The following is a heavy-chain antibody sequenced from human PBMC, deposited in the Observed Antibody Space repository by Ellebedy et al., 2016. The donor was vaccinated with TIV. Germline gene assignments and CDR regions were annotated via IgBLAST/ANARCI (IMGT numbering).Heavy chain of an antibody. J-gene: IGHJ6*02. CDR2: VSAYNGDT. CDR1: GYTFTNYG. Sequence: ASVKVSCXASGYTFTNYGFTWVRQAPGQGLDWMGWVSAYNGDTNYAQKVQGRVTMTTDTSTSTAYMELRSLRSDDSAVYYCARDRGSWTFILTNDYYNLDVWGQGTTVTVSS. CDR3: ARDRGSWTFILTNDYYNLDV. D-gene: IGHD3-16*01. V-gene: IGHV1-18*01.